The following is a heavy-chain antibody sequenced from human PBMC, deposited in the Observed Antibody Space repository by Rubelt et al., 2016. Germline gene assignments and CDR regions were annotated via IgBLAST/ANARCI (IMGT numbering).Heavy chain of an antibody. J-gene: IGHJ3*02. CDR1: GYTFTSYG. CDR3: ARRDGYNWDDAFDI. Sequence: QVQLLQSGAEVKKPGASVTVSCKASGYTFTSYGISWVRQAPGQGLKWRGWISHYNGNTNYAQKLQGRVTMTTDTSTSTAYMELRSLRSDDTAVYYCARRDGYNWDDAFDIWGQGTMVTVSS. D-gene: IGHD5-24*01. CDR2: ISHYNGNT. V-gene: IGHV1-18*01.